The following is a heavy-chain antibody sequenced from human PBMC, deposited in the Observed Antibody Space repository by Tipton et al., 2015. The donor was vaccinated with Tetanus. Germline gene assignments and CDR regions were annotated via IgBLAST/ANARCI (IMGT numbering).Heavy chain of an antibody. V-gene: IGHV4-30-2*01. D-gene: IGHD6-13*01. CDR1: GGSISSGGYY. Sequence: TLSLTCAVSGGSISSGGYYWSWIRQPPGKGLEWIGEIYRDGSTNYNPSLKSRVTISVDKSKNRFSLKLSSVTAADTAVYYCARVRSAAYTTNWYSGDNWFDPWGQGTLVTVSS. J-gene: IGHJ5*02. CDR3: ARVRSAAYTTNWYSGDNWFDP. CDR2: IYRDGST.